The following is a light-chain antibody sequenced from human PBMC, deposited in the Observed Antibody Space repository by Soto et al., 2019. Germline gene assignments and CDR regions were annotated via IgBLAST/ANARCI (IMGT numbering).Light chain of an antibody. V-gene: IGKV3-20*01. CDR3: QQYRNLPLT. Sequence: EIVLTQSPATLSLSPGERATLSCRASQSLSGSRLAWYQQKPGLGPRVLVYGASSRAPGIPDRFSGSGSGTYFTLTISRLEPEDFAVYYCQQYRNLPLTFGGGTTVDVK. J-gene: IGKJ4*01. CDR1: QSLSGSR. CDR2: GAS.